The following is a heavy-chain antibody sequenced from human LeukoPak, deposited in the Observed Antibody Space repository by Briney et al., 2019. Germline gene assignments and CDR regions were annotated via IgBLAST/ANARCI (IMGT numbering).Heavy chain of an antibody. V-gene: IGHV1-24*01. J-gene: IGHJ4*02. D-gene: IGHD1-26*01. Sequence: ASVKVSCKVSGYTLTELSMHWVRPAPGKGLEWMGGFDPEDGETIYAQKFQGRVTMTEDTSTDTAYMELSSLRSEDTAVYYCATDLDSGRPGYFDYWGQGTLVTVSS. CDR1: GYTLTELS. CDR3: ATDLDSGRPGYFDY. CDR2: FDPEDGET.